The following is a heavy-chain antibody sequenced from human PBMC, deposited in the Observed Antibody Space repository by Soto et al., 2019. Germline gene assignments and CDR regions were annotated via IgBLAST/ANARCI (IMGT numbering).Heavy chain of an antibody. J-gene: IGHJ5*02. CDR1: GFTFNSYA. V-gene: IGHV3-23*01. CDR2: ISASGGTT. D-gene: IGHD2-2*01. Sequence: EVQLLESGGGLVQPGGSLRLSCAASGFTFNSYAMSWVRQAPGKGLEWVSSISASGGTTYYADSVKGRFPISRDNSKNTLYLQMNSLRAEDTAVYYCAKAATGHCTSTSCYWSWFDPWGQGPLVAASS. CDR3: AKAATGHCTSTSCYWSWFDP.